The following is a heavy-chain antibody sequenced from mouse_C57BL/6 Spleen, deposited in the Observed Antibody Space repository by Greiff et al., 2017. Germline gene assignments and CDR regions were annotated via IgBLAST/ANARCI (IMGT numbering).Heavy chain of an antibody. D-gene: IGHD1-1*01. Sequence: ESGPGLVKPSQSLSLTCPVTGYSITSGYYWNWIRQLPGNKLEWMGYILYDGSNNYNPSLKNRISITRDTSDNQFFLKLISVTTEDTATYYCARGYGSGYGTYWYFDVWGTGTTVTVSS. J-gene: IGHJ1*03. V-gene: IGHV3-6*01. CDR3: ARGYGSGYGTYWYFDV. CDR2: ILYDGSN. CDR1: GYSITSGYY.